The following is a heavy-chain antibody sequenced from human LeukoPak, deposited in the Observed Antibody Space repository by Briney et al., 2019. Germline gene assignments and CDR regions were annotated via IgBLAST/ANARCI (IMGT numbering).Heavy chain of an antibody. J-gene: IGHJ6*02. D-gene: IGHD2-15*01. CDR1: GGSISSSVYY. V-gene: IGHV4-39*01. CDR3: ARHPGGVVGGTYYYGMDV. CDR2: IYYSGST. Sequence: PSGTLSLTCTVSGGSISSSVYYWAWIRQPPGKGLEWIGSIYYSGSTDYNPSLKSRVAISVDTSKNQFSLKLNSVTAADTAMYYCARHPGGVVGGTYYYGMDVWGQGTTVTVSS.